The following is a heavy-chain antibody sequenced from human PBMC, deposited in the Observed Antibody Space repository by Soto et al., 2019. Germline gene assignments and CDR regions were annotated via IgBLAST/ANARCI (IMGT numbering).Heavy chain of an antibody. CDR1: VFTFSSYG. CDR3: ARDKAVRYYYYGMDV. V-gene: IGHV3-33*01. D-gene: IGHD4-4*01. CDR2: IWYDGSNK. Sequence: PWGSLLISCASSVFTFSSYGMPWVRQAPGKGLEWVAVIWYDGSNKYYADSVKGRFTISRDNSKNTLYLQMNSLRAEDTAVYYCARDKAVRYYYYGMDVWGQGTTVTVSS. J-gene: IGHJ6*01.